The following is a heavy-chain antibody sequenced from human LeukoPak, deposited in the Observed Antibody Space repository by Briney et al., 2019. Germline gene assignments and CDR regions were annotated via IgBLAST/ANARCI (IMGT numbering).Heavy chain of an antibody. CDR3: AKVGRADDYYFDY. D-gene: IGHD3-3*01. J-gene: IGHJ4*02. Sequence: GGSLRLSCAASGFTFSTSAMTWVLQSPGKGLEWVSGIGNSAGSTYYADSVKGRFTISRDNSKNTLYLQMNSLRDEDTAVYYCAKVGRADDYYFDYWGQGTLVTVSS. V-gene: IGHV3-23*01. CDR1: GFTFSTSA. CDR2: IGNSAGST.